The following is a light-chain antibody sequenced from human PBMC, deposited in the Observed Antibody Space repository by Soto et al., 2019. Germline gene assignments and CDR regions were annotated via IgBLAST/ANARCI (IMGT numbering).Light chain of an antibody. V-gene: IGKV3-20*01. CDR3: QQYGNSRT. Sequence: EIVLTQSPGTLSLSPGERASLSCRASQSVSSSYLAWYQQKPGQAPRLLIYGASSRATGIPDRFSGSGSGTDFTITISRLEPEDFAVYYGQQYGNSRTFGQGTKVEI. CDR2: GAS. CDR1: QSVSSSY. J-gene: IGKJ1*01.